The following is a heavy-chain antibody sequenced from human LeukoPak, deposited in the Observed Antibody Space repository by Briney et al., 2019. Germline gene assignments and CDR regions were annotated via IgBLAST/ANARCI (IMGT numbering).Heavy chain of an antibody. D-gene: IGHD3-22*01. J-gene: IGHJ3*02. CDR1: GYRFTSYW. CDR2: IYPGDSDT. Sequence: GESLKISCKGSGYRFTSYWIGWVRPMPGKGLEWMGIIYPGDSDTRYSPSFQGQVTISADKSISTAYLQWSSLKASDTAMYYCARRNFYYDSSGRDAFDIWGQGTMVTVSS. CDR3: ARRNFYYDSSGRDAFDI. V-gene: IGHV5-51*01.